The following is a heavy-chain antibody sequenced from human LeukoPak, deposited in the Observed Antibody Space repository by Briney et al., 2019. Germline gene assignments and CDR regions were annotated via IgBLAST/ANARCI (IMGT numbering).Heavy chain of an antibody. J-gene: IGHJ4*02. CDR2: IYGGGST. CDR1: GFTVSTNY. D-gene: IGHD5-12*01. Sequence: GGSLRLSCAVSGFTVSTNYMSWVRQAPGKGLEWVSVIYGGGSTFHAESVKGRFTISRDNSKNTIYLQMNSLRAEDTAVYYCARAVATGSPFDYWGQGTLVTVSS. V-gene: IGHV3-53*01. CDR3: ARAVATGSPFDY.